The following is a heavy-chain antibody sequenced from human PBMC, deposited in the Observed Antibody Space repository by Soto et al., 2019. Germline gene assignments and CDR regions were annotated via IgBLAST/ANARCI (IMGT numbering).Heavy chain of an antibody. CDR2: INPSSGGT. Sequence: ASVKVSCKASGYTFTTYYMHWVRQAPGQGLEWMGIINPSSGGTTYAQKFQGRVTMTGDTSTSTVYMELSSLRSEDTAMYYCAREGHCGGDCYTDYWGQGTLVTVYS. V-gene: IGHV1-46*01. CDR1: GYTFTTYY. CDR3: AREGHCGGDCYTDY. J-gene: IGHJ4*02. D-gene: IGHD2-21*02.